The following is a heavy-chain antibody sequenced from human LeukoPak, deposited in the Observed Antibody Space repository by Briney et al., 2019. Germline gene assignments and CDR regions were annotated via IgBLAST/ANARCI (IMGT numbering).Heavy chain of an antibody. J-gene: IGHJ6*03. D-gene: IGHD5-18*01. CDR3: GRAPTWGGLVTYYYMDV. V-gene: IGHV1-8*01. CDR2: MNPNSGNT. CDR1: GYTFTSYD. Sequence: GASVKVSCKASGYTFTSYDINWVRQATGQGLEWMGWMNPNSGNTGYAQKFQGRVTMTRNNSISTAYMELSSPRSEDTAVYYCGRAPTWGGLVTYYYMDVWGKGTTVTISS.